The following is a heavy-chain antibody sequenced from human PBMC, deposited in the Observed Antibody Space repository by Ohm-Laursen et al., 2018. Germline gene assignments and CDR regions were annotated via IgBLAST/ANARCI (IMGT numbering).Heavy chain of an antibody. V-gene: IGHV3-23*01. D-gene: IGHD6-19*01. CDR3: ARGTQLPKNIGWADS. CDR1: GFTFRTYS. CDR2: ISGSGGNT. J-gene: IGHJ4*02. Sequence: SLRLSCAASGFTFRTYSMNWVRQAPGKGLEWVSAISGSGGNTYYADSVKGRFTISRDKSKNTLYLQMHSLRAEDTAVYYCARGTQLPKNIGWADSWGQGTLVIVSS.